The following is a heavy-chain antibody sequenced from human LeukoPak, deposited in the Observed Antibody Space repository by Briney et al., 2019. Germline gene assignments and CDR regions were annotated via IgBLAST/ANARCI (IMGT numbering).Heavy chain of an antibody. V-gene: IGHV1-18*01. CDR2: ISVYNGNT. CDR1: GYTFSAYG. Sequence: EASGKVSCKASGYTFSAYGISWVRQAPGQGLEWMGWISVYNGNTNYAQKVQGRVALTTDTSTSTAYKELRSLRSDDTAVYFCARDSHIAEVASYFDYWGQGTLVTVLS. J-gene: IGHJ4*02. CDR3: ARDSHIAEVASYFDY. D-gene: IGHD6-13*01.